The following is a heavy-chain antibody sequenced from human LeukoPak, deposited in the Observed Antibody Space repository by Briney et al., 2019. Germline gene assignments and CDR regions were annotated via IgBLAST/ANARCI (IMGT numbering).Heavy chain of an antibody. CDR3: AKKGESLDYYYMDV. D-gene: IGHD3-10*01. CDR1: GFTFSSYA. CDR2: ISGSGGRA. Sequence: GGSLRLSCAASGFTFSSYAMSWVRQAPGKGLEWVSGISGSGGRAYYADSVKGRFTISRDNSKNTLYLQMNSLRAEDTAVYYCAKKGESLDYYYMDVCGQGTTVTVSS. J-gene: IGHJ6*02. V-gene: IGHV3-23*01.